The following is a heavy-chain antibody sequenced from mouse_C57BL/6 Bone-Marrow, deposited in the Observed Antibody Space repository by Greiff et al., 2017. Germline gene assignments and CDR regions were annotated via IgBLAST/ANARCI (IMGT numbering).Heavy chain of an antibody. CDR1: GFTFSSYG. CDR3: ARRPYYDVYAMDY. CDR2: ISSGGSYT. V-gene: IGHV5-6*02. J-gene: IGHJ4*01. Sequence: DVKLVESGGDLVKPGGSLKLSCASSGFTFSSYGMSWVRQTPDKRLEWVATISSGGSYTYYPDSVKGRFTISRDNAKNTLYLQMSSLKSEDTAMYYCARRPYYDVYAMDYWGQGTSVTVSS. D-gene: IGHD2-4*01.